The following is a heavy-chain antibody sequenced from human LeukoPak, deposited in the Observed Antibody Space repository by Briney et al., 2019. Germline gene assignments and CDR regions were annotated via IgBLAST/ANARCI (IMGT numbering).Heavy chain of an antibody. CDR2: IYYSGST. V-gene: IGHV4-59*01. CDR1: GGSISSYY. J-gene: IGHJ6*03. Sequence: SATLSLTCTVSGGSISSYYWSWIRQPPGKGLEWIGYIYYSGSTNYNPSLKSRVTISVDTSKNQFSLKLSSVTAADTAVYYCARGRSSMVRGYYYYYMDVWGKGTTVTISS. CDR3: ARGRSSMVRGYYYYYMDV. D-gene: IGHD3-10*01.